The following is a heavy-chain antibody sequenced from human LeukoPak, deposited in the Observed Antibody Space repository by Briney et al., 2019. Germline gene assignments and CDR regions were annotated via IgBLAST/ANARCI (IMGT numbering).Heavy chain of an antibody. CDR3: GRDALVGYFSYYYIDV. Sequence: ASETLSFTCTVSDGPIRSHYWTWIRQSPLKGLEWIGDISNSGSTKYNPSLKSRVTISIDTSKSQFSLRLTSVTAADTAVYYCGRDALVGYFSYYYIDVWGKGTTVTVSS. D-gene: IGHD2-15*01. J-gene: IGHJ6*03. V-gene: IGHV4-59*11. CDR2: ISNSGST. CDR1: DGPIRSHY.